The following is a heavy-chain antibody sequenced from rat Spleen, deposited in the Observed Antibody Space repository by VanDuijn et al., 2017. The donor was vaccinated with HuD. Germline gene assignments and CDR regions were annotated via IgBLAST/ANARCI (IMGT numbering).Heavy chain of an antibody. CDR3: TTGDYGYTRLFVY. CDR2: ISYDGSGT. CDR1: GFTFSDYA. V-gene: IGHV5-17*01. J-gene: IGHJ3*01. D-gene: IGHD1-9*01. Sequence: EVQLVESGGGLVQPGRSLKLSCAASGFTFSDYAMTWVRQAPKKGLEWVATISYDGSGTFYRDSVKGRFTISRDNAKNTLSLQMDSLRTEDTAMYYCTTGDYGYTRLFVYWGQGTLVTVSS.